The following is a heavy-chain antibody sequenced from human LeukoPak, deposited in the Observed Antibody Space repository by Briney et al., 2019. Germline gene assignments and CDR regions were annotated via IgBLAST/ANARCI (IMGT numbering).Heavy chain of an antibody. Sequence: SETLSLTCAVYGGSFSGYYWSWIRQPPGKGLEWIGEINHSGSTNYNPSLKSRVTISVDTSKNQFSLKLSSVTAADTAVYYCARYTRGGTPLYYFDYWGQGTLVTVSS. CDR2: INHSGST. CDR3: ARYTRGGTPLYYFDY. D-gene: IGHD2-15*01. V-gene: IGHV4-34*01. CDR1: GGSFSGYY. J-gene: IGHJ4*02.